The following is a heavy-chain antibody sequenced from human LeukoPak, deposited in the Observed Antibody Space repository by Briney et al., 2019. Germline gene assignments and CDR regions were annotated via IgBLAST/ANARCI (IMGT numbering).Heavy chain of an antibody. Sequence: PSETLSLTCTVSGGSISSYYWSWIRQPPGKGLEWIGYIYYSGSTNYNPSLKSRVTISVDTSKNQFSLKLSSVTAADTAVYYCARVKRELLGSRWPQGFDYWGQGTLVTVSS. V-gene: IGHV4-59*01. CDR3: ARVKRELLGSRWPQGFDY. CDR2: IYYSGST. CDR1: GGSISSYY. D-gene: IGHD3-10*01. J-gene: IGHJ4*02.